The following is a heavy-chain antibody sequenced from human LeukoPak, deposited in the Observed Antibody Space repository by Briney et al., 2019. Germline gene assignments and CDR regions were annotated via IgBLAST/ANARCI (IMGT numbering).Heavy chain of an antibody. CDR3: ARDPPGVAEQRLTPRHWYFDL. D-gene: IGHD6-25*01. CDR2: INPSGGST. J-gene: IGHJ2*01. V-gene: IGHV1-46*01. CDR1: GYTFTSYY. Sequence: GASVKVSCKASGYTFTSYYMHWVRQAPGQGLEWMGIINPSGGSTSYAQKFQGRVTMTRDTSTSTVYMELSSLRSEDTAVYYCARDPPGVAEQRLTPRHWYFDLWGRGTLVTVSS.